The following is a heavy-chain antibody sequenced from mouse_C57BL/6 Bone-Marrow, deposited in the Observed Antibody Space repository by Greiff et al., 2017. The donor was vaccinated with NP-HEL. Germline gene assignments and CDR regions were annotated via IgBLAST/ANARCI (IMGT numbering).Heavy chain of an antibody. CDR3: VRQDYYGSSRFAY. D-gene: IGHD1-1*01. J-gene: IGHJ3*01. V-gene: IGHV10-1*01. Sequence: VKDRFTISRDDSESMLYLQMNNLKTEDTAMYYCVRQDYYGSSRFAYWGQGTLVTVSA.